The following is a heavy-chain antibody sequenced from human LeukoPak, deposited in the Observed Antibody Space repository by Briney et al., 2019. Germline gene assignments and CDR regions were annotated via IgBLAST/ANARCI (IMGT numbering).Heavy chain of an antibody. Sequence: GGSLRLSGAASGFTFSSYSMNWVRQAPGKGREWVSSISSSSSYIYYADSVKGRFTISRDNAKNSLYLQMNSLRAEDTAVYYCARVYDSSGYSKNDYWGQGTLVTVSS. D-gene: IGHD3-22*01. CDR3: ARVYDSSGYSKNDY. J-gene: IGHJ4*02. V-gene: IGHV3-21*01. CDR2: ISSSSSYI. CDR1: GFTFSSYS.